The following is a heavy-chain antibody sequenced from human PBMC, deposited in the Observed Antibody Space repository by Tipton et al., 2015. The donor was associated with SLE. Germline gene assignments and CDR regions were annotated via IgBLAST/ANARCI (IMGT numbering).Heavy chain of an antibody. Sequence: TLSLTCTVSGGSIRSSSYYWGWIRQPPGKGLEWIGSIYYSGSTYYNPSLKSRVTISVDTSKNQFSLKLTSVAAADTAVYYCVRPVVQGAPSYGVDVWGPGTAVTVSS. V-gene: IGHV4-39*07. CDR3: VRPVVQGAPSYGVDV. D-gene: IGHD3-10*01. CDR2: IYYSGST. CDR1: GGSIRSSSYY. J-gene: IGHJ6*02.